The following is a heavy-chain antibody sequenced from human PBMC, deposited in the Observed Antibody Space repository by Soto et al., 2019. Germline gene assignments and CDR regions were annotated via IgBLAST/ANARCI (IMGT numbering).Heavy chain of an antibody. CDR1: GFTFSSYG. Sequence: GGSLRLSCAASGFTFSSYGMHWVRQAPGKGLEWVAVIWYDGSNKYYADSVKGRFTISRDNSKDTLYLHMNTLSDQDTAVYYCAGPIAAAGTSYYYYGMDVWAQVTTVTVS. CDR2: IWYDGSNK. D-gene: IGHD6-13*01. V-gene: IGHV3-33*01. J-gene: IGHJ6*02. CDR3: AGPIAAAGTSYYYYGMDV.